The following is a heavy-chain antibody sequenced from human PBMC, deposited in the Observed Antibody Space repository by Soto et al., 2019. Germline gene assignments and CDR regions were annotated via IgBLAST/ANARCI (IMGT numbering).Heavy chain of an antibody. V-gene: IGHV1-18*01. D-gene: IGHD3-3*01. J-gene: IGHJ6*02. CDR2: ISAYNGNT. Sequence: ASVKVSGKASGYTFTSYGISWVRQAPGQGLEWMGWISAYNGNTNYAQKLQGRVTMTTDTSTSTAYMELRSLRSDDTAVYYCARDRRFLEWLHSLYYYSGMDVWGQGTTDTVSS. CDR1: GYTFTSYG. CDR3: ARDRRFLEWLHSLYYYSGMDV.